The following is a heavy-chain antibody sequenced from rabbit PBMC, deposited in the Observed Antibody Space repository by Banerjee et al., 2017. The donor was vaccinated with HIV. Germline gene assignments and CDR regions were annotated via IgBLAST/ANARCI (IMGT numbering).Heavy chain of an antibody. D-gene: IGHD2-1*01. CDR2: IETNRGTI. CDR1: GFSFSSVRY. Sequence: QSLEESGGDLVKPGASLTLTCTASGFSFSSVRYMYWVRQAPGKGLEWIASIETNRGTIWYASWAKGRFTISKASSTTVTLQMTSLTGADTATYFCGRELYGAPGGPDLWGPGTLVTVS. V-gene: IGHV1S40*01. J-gene: IGHJ4*01. CDR3: GRELYGAPGGPDL.